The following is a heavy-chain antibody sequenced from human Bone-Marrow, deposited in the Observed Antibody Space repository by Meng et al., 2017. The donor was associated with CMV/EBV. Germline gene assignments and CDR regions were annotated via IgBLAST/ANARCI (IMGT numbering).Heavy chain of an antibody. D-gene: IGHD2-15*01. Sequence: SETLSLTCTVSGGSISSYYFNWIRQPPGKGLEWIGYIYYSGSTSYNPSLQSRVTISVDTSKNQFSLKLSSVTAADTAVYYCARSVVVVAAAPYYYYGMDVWGQGTTVTVSS. J-gene: IGHJ6*02. V-gene: IGHV4-59*01. CDR1: GGSISSYY. CDR2: IYYSGST. CDR3: ARSVVVVAAAPYYYYGMDV.